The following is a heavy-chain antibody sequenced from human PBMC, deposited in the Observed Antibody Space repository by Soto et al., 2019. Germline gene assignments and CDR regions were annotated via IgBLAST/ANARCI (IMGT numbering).Heavy chain of an antibody. CDR3: AKGLSKRYMEV. V-gene: IGHV3-66*01. Sequence: GSLRLSCAASEFTVSNNYMSWVRQAPGKGLEWVSLIYSGGSTYYADSVKGRFTISRDNSRNTLYLQMNSLRAEDTAVYYCAKGLSKRYMEVWGKGTTVTVSS. J-gene: IGHJ6*03. D-gene: IGHD6-25*01. CDR2: IYSGGST. CDR1: EFTVSNNY.